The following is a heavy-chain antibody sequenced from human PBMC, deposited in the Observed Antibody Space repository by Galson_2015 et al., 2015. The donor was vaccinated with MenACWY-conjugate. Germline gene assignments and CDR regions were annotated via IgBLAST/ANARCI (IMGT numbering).Heavy chain of an antibody. J-gene: IGHJ3*02. Sequence: SLRLSCAASGFTFSNHWMRWVRQDPGRGLVWVSRISEDGSSITYADAVKGRFTISRDNAKNTVHLQMISLRAEDTALYYCARESVGDDAFDIWGQGTMVTVSS. CDR1: GFTFSNHW. D-gene: IGHD3-10*01. CDR3: ARESVGDDAFDI. CDR2: ISEDGSSI. V-gene: IGHV3-74*01.